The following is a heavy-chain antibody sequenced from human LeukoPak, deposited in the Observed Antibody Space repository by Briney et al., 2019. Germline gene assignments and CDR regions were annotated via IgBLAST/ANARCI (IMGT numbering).Heavy chain of an antibody. V-gene: IGHV3-30*18. J-gene: IGHJ1*01. CDR3: AKDYSSSWPTRGYFQH. D-gene: IGHD6-13*01. CDR1: GFTFSSYG. CDR2: ISYDGSNK. Sequence: PGGSLRLSCAASGFTFSSYGMHWVRQAPGKGLEWVAVISYDGSNKYYADSVKGRFTISRDNSKNTLYLQMNSLRAEDTAVYYCAKDYSSSWPTRGYFQHWGQGTLVTVSS.